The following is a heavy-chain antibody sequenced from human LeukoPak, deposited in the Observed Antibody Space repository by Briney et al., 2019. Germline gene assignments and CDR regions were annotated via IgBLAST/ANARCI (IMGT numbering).Heavy chain of an antibody. CDR3: ARDRNTDFWSGYYTNYFDY. V-gene: IGHV3-48*04. CDR1: GFTFTTYS. Sequence: GGSLRLSCAASGFTFTTYSMNWVRQSPGKGLEWVSYISSSSDTIYYADSVKGRFTISRDNAKNSLSLQMSSLRAEDTAVYYCARDRNTDFWSGYYTNYFDYWGQGTLVIVSS. J-gene: IGHJ4*02. D-gene: IGHD3-3*01. CDR2: ISSSSDTI.